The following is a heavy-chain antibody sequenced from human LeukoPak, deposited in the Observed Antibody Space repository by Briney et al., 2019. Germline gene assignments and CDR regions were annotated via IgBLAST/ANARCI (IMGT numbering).Heavy chain of an antibody. CDR3: AREYGSGSSLGSPIDY. CDR1: GGSISIYY. CDR2: IYTSGRT. J-gene: IGHJ4*02. V-gene: IGHV4-4*07. D-gene: IGHD3-10*01. Sequence: SETLSLTCTVSGGSISIYYWSWIRQPAGKGLEWIGRIYTSGRTNYNPSLKSRVTMSVDTSKKQFSLKLSSVTAAATAVYYCAREYGSGSSLGSPIDYWGQGTLVTVSS.